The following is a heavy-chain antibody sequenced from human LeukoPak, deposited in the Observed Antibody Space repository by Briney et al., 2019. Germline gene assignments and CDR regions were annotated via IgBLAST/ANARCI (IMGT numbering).Heavy chain of an antibody. CDR2: INHSGST. CDR3: AISLYPYSSGWPSLDY. V-gene: IGHV4-39*07. CDR1: GGSISSSSYY. Sequence: SETLSLTCTVSGGSISSSSYYWGWIRQPPGKGLEWIGEINHSGSTNYNPSLKSRVTISVDTSKNQFSLKLSSVTAADTAVYYCAISLYPYSSGWPSLDYWGQGTLVTVSS. D-gene: IGHD6-19*01. J-gene: IGHJ4*02.